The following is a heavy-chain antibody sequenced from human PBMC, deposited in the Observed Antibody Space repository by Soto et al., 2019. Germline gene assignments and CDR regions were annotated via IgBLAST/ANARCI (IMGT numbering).Heavy chain of an antibody. J-gene: IGHJ4*02. CDR1: GFTFTSSA. CDR2: IVVGSGNT. D-gene: IGHD6-13*01. V-gene: IGHV1-58*01. Sequence: SVKVSCKASGFTFTSSAVQWVRQARGQRLEWIGWIVVGSGNTNYAQKFQERVTITRDMSTSTAYMELSSLRSEDTAVYYCAALGPSSSWIDYWGQGTLVTAS. CDR3: AALGPSSSWIDY.